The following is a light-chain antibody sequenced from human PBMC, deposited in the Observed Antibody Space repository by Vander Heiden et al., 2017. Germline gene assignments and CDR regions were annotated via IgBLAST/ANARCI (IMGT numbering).Light chain of an antibody. Sequence: IPFTQCPSSLSASVGSRVTITCRASQGISTYLVWYQQKPGKAPKLLIYAASTLQSGVPSRFSGSGSGTDFTLTISSRQPEDFATYYCQQLDSYPAITFGQGTRLEIK. CDR2: AAS. J-gene: IGKJ5*01. CDR3: QQLDSYPAIT. V-gene: IGKV1-9*01. CDR1: QGISTY.